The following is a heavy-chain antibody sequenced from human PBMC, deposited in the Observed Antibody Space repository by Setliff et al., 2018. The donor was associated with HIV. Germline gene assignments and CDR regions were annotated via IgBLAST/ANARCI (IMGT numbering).Heavy chain of an antibody. J-gene: IGHJ6*03. D-gene: IGHD2-15*01. CDR2: ISAYNGNT. CDR3: ARGGYCSGGSCYPLNDYFYYMDV. Sequence: ASVKVSCKASGGTFSNYALTWVRQAPGQGLEWMGWISAYNGNTNYAQMLQGRVTMTTDTSTSTAYMELRSLRSDDTAVYYCARGGYCSGGSCYPLNDYFYYMDVWGKGTTVTVSS. CDR1: GGTFSNYA. V-gene: IGHV1-18*01.